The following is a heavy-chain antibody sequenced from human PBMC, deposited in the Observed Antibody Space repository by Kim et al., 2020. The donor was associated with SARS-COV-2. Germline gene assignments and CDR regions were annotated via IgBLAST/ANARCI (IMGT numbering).Heavy chain of an antibody. Sequence: SETLSLTCTVSGVSISSYSHTWGCTRQSPGKGLVWLATVHFSGTTSYNPSLWRRLSISVDTSKSQFSLEVKSMTAEDTAVYYCAGLAVVGWPTYDYWGQGALFIVSS. D-gene: IGHD1-26*01. V-gene: IGHV4-39*01. CDR1: GVSISSYSHT. CDR2: VHFSGTT. CDR3: AGLAVVGWPTYDY. J-gene: IGHJ4*02.